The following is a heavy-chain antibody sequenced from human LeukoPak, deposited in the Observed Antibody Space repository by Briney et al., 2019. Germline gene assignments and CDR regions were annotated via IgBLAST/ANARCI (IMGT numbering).Heavy chain of an antibody. J-gene: IGHJ4*02. Sequence: ASVKVSCKVSGYTLTELSMHWVRQAPGKGLEWMGGFDPEDGETIYAQKFQGRVTMTEDTSTDTAYVELSSLRSEDTAVYYCAARGRGVTTARVYWGQGTLVTVSS. CDR2: FDPEDGET. V-gene: IGHV1-24*01. CDR1: GYTLTELS. CDR3: AARGRGVTTARVY. D-gene: IGHD3-10*01.